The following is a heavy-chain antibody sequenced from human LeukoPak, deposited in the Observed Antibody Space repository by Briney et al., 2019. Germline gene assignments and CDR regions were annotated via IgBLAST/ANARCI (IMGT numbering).Heavy chain of an antibody. D-gene: IGHD2-2*01. J-gene: IGHJ6*03. CDR3: ARHNPPPTGFCSGTSCFMSGPQYFYMDV. V-gene: IGHV4-4*09. CDR1: GGSISGYL. Sequence: SETLSLTCTVSGGSISGYLWSWIRQPPGKGPEWIGYIYSTGTTNYSPSLSSRVTISVDTSKNQLSLNLRFVPATDTAVYHCARHNPPPTGFCSGTSCFMSGPQYFYMDVWGKGTSVTVS. CDR2: IYSTGTT.